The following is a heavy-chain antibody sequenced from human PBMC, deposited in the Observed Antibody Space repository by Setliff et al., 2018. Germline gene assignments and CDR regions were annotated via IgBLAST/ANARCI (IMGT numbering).Heavy chain of an antibody. Sequence: GGSLRLSCVASGFTFSSYAMSWVRQAPGKGLEWVSAISGSSGNTFYADSVKGRFTISRENSKDTLYLQMNSLRAEDPAVYYCARVGYCSGPTCYPFDSWGQGNLVTVSS. CDR2: ISGSSGNT. CDR1: GFTFSSYA. CDR3: ARVGYCSGPTCYPFDS. V-gene: IGHV3-23*01. D-gene: IGHD2-2*01. J-gene: IGHJ4*02.